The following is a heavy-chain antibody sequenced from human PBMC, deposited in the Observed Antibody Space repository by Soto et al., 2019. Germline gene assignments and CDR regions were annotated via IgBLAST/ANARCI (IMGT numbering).Heavy chain of an antibody. CDR2: IWYDGSNE. CDR3: AKDRGGGAVVPDY. J-gene: IGHJ4*02. D-gene: IGHD2-21*01. CDR1: GFSFSSYG. Sequence: QVQLVESGGGVVQPGRSLRLSCAASGFSFSSYGIHWVRQAPGKGLEWVAVIWYDGSNEYYADSVKGRFSISRDNSKRRVYLQMNSLRAEDRAVYYCAKDRGGGAVVPDYWGQGTLVTVSS. V-gene: IGHV3-33*06.